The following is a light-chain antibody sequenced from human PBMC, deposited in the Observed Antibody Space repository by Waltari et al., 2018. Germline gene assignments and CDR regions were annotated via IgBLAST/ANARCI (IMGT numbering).Light chain of an antibody. CDR1: SSDAGRYNP. J-gene: IGLJ3*02. V-gene: IGLV2-14*03. CDR2: DVS. CDR3: SSQSSDNVVL. Sequence: QSALTQPASVSGSPGQSITISCTGTSSDAGRYNPFSWYQDHPGQGPKVIIYDVSDRPSGVSARFSGSKSGNTASLTISGLQAEDEADYYCSSQSSDNVVLFGGGTKVTVL.